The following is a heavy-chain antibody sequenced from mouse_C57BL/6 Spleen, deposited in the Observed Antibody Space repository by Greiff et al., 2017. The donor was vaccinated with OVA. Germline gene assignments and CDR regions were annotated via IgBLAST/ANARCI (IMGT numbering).Heavy chain of an antibody. V-gene: IGHV5-9-1*02. CDR2: ISSGGDYI. Sequence: EVKLVESGEGLVKPGGSLKLSCAASGFTFSSYAMSWVRQTPEKRLEWVAYISSGGDYIYYAETVKGRFTISRDNARNTLYLQMSSLKSEDTAMYYCTRNGNYPAWFAYWGQGTLVTVSA. D-gene: IGHD2-1*01. CDR1: GFTFSSYA. J-gene: IGHJ3*01. CDR3: TRNGNYPAWFAY.